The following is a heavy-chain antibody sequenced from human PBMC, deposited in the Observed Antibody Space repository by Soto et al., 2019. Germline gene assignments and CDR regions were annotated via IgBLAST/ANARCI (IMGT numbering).Heavy chain of an antibody. J-gene: IGHJ4*02. Sequence: SETLSLTCAVYGGSFSGYYWSWIRQPPGKGLEWIGEINHSGSTNYNPSLKSRVTISVDTSKNQFSLKLSSVTAADTAVYYCARFLRDIVVVVAATRRYYFDYWGQGTLVTVSS. CDR3: ARFLRDIVVVVAATRRYYFDY. CDR1: GGSFSGYY. V-gene: IGHV4-34*01. D-gene: IGHD2-15*01. CDR2: INHSGST.